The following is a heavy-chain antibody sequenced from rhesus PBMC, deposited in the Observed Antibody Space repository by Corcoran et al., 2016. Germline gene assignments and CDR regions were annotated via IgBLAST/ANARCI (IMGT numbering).Heavy chain of an antibody. Sequence: QVQLQESGPEVVKPSETLSLTCAVSGGSISSSNWWSWIRQPPGKGLEWIGVIYGSGGSTQYNPSPKSRVLISKDTSKNQSAPKLSPVTAAAPAVDYCARAGGVWPGFYGLDSWGQGVGVTVSS. CDR1: GGSISSSNW. J-gene: IGHJ6*01. CDR2: IYGSGGST. CDR3: ARAGGVWPGFYGLDS. D-gene: IGHD3-22*01. V-gene: IGHV4-93*01.